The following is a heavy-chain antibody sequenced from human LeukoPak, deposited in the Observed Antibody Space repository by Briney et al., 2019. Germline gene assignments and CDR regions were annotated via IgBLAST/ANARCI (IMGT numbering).Heavy chain of an antibody. V-gene: IGHV3-20*04. CDR3: ARDHSSGWYGYAFDI. D-gene: IGHD6-19*01. Sequence: PGGSLRLSXAASGFTFDDYGMSWVRQAPGKGLEWVSGINWNGGSTGYADSVKGRFTISRDNAKNSLYLQMNSLRAEDTAVYYCARDHSSGWYGYAFDIWGQGTMVTVSS. CDR1: GFTFDDYG. J-gene: IGHJ3*02. CDR2: INWNGGST.